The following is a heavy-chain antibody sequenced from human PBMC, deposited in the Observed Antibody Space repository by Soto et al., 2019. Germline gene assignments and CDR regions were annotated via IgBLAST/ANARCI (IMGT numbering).Heavy chain of an antibody. CDR2: IYYSGST. CDR1: GGSISSYY. D-gene: IGHD2-2*01. V-gene: IGHV4-59*01. Sequence: SETLSLTCTVSGGSISSYYLSWIRQPPGKGLEWIGYIYYSGSTNYNPSLKSRVTISVDTSKNQFSLKLSSVTAADTAVYYCARVWDIVVVPAAMPLRGGAFDIWGQGTMVTVSS. CDR3: ARVWDIVVVPAAMPLRGGAFDI. J-gene: IGHJ3*02.